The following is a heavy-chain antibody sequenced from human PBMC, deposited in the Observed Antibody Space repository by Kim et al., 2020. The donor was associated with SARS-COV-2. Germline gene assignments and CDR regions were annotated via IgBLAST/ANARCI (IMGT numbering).Heavy chain of an antibody. CDR1: GFTFSSYS. Sequence: GGSLRLSCAASGFTFSSYSMNWVRQAPGKGLEWVSYISSSSSTIYYADSVKGRFTISRDNAKNSLYLQMNSLRDEDTAVYYCAREFSRMAVMTTVTSKRGAYYYYGMDVWGQGTTVTVSS. CDR3: AREFSRMAVMTTVTSKRGAYYYYGMDV. V-gene: IGHV3-48*02. D-gene: IGHD4-17*01. J-gene: IGHJ6*02. CDR2: ISSSSSTI.